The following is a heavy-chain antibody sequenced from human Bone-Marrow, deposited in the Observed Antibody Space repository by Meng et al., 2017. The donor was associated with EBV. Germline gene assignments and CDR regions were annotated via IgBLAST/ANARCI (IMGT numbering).Heavy chain of an antibody. D-gene: IGHD6-13*01. Sequence: QVQLVQSGAEVKRPGASVKVSCKASGYTFTSYALHWVRQAPGQRLEWMGWINAGTGNTKYSQKFQGRVTFTRDTSATTAYMELSNLRFEDTAVYYCASGSSSWYWGQGTLVTVSS. CDR1: GYTFTSYA. CDR2: INAGTGNT. J-gene: IGHJ4*02. V-gene: IGHV1-3*01. CDR3: ASGSSSWY.